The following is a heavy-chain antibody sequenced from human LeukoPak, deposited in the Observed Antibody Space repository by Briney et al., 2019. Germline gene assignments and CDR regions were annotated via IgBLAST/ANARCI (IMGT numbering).Heavy chain of an antibody. CDR1: GFTFSSYS. CDR2: ISGSGGST. CDR3: AKDRGSSSWDYYYYGMDV. Sequence: GGSLRLSCAASGFTFSSYSMSWVRQAPGKGLEWVSGISGSGGSTYYADSVKGRFTITRDNSKNTLYLQMNSLRAEDTAVYYCAKDRGSSSWDYYYYGMDVWGQGTTVTVSS. D-gene: IGHD6-13*01. V-gene: IGHV3-23*01. J-gene: IGHJ6*02.